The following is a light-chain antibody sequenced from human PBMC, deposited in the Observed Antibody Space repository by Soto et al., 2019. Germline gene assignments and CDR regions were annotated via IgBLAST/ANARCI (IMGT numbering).Light chain of an antibody. J-gene: IGKJ1*01. CDR2: GAS. V-gene: IGKV3-20*01. Sequence: EIVLTQSPATLSLSPGERATLSCRASQSVIGNYLAWYRQKPGQTPRLLIFGASRSATGIPDRFSGSGSGTDFTLTISSQEPEDFAVYYCQHYLDSPWAFGQGTMVEIK. CDR1: QSVIGNY. CDR3: QHYLDSPWA.